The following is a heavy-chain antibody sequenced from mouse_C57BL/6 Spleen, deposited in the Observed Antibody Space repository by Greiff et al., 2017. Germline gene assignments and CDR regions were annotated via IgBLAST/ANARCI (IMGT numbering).Heavy chain of an antibody. Sequence: QVQLKQSGAELVRPGASVTLSCKASGYTFTDYEMHWVKQTPVHGLEWIGAIDPETGGTAYNQKFKGKAILTADKSSSTAYMELRSLTSEDSAVYYCTRGAPSFITTVVPHFDYWGQGTTLTVSS. CDR2: IDPETGGT. V-gene: IGHV1-15*01. CDR1: GYTFTDYE. CDR3: TRGAPSFITTVVPHFDY. J-gene: IGHJ2*01. D-gene: IGHD1-1*01.